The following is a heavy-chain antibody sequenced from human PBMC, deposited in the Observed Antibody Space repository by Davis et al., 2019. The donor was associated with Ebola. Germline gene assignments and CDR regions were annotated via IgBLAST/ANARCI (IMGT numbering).Heavy chain of an antibody. CDR2: ISYDGSNK. V-gene: IGHV3-30*03. CDR1: GFTFSSYG. D-gene: IGHD6-19*01. J-gene: IGHJ5*02. Sequence: PGGSLRLSCAAPGFTFSSYGMHWVRQAPGKGLEWVAVISYDGSNKYYADSVKGRFTISRDNSKNTLYLQMNSLRAEDTAVYYCSGLGASSGWYLPWGQGTLVTVSS. CDR3: SGLGASSGWYLP.